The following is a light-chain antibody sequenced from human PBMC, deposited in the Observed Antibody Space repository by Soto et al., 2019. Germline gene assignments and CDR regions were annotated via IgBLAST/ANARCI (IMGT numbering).Light chain of an antibody. CDR1: QGISNW. CDR2: GAS. V-gene: IGKV1-8*01. Sequence: ASQMTQSPSSFSASPGDRVTISCRASQGISNWIAWYQQKPGKAPRLLIYGASTLQSGVPSRFSGSGSGTEFTLTIAGLQSDDFATYYCQHYKNYPWTFGQGTTVEVK. CDR3: QHYKNYPWT. J-gene: IGKJ1*01.